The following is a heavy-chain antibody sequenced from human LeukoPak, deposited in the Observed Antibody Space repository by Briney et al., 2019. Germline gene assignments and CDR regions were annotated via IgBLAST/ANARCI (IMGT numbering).Heavy chain of an antibody. CDR1: GFTFSSYS. V-gene: IGHV3-21*04. J-gene: IGHJ4*02. CDR3: ARDVGPTGTSDY. D-gene: IGHD1-1*01. CDR2: ISSSSSYI. Sequence: PGRSLRLSCAASGFTFSSYSMNWVRQAPGKGLEWVSSISSSSSYIYYADSVKGRFTISRDNSKNTLYLQMNSLRAEDTAVYYCARDVGPTGTSDYWGQGTLVTVSS.